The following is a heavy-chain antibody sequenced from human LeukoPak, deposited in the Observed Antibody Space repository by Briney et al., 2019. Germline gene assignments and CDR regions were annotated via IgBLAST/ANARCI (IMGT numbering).Heavy chain of an antibody. J-gene: IGHJ6*02. V-gene: IGHV4-39*01. Sequence: ETLSLTCTVSGGSISSSSYSWGWIRQPPGKGLEWIGNVYYRGSTYYNPSLKSRVTISVDTSKNQFSLKLSYVTAADTAVYYCARIWYYYYGVDVWGQGTTVTISS. CDR3: ARIWYYYYGVDV. CDR1: GGSISSSSYS. D-gene: IGHD1-14*01. CDR2: VYYRGST.